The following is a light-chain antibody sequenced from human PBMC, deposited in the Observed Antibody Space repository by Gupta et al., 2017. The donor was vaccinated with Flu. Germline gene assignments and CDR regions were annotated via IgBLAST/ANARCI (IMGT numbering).Light chain of an antibody. J-gene: IGLJ3*02. V-gene: IGLV3-25*03. CDR2: KDS. CDR3: PSAASSGTWV. CDR1: ALPNQY. Sequence: PGKTARITCSGDALPNQYAYWYQQKPGQAPGLVIYKDSERPSGIPERFSGSSSGNTVTLTISGVQAEDEADYYCPSAASSGTWVFGGGTKLTVL.